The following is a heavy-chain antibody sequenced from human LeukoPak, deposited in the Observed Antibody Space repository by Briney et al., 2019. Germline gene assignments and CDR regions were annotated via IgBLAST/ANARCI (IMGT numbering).Heavy chain of an antibody. J-gene: IGHJ4*02. CDR1: GYTFTGYY. CDR3: ARAVRIQLKDYFDY. V-gene: IGHV1-2*02. D-gene: IGHD5-18*01. Sequence: ASVKVSCKASGYTFTGYYMHWVRQAPGQGLEWMGWISPNSGGTNYAQKFQGRVTMTRDTSISTAYMELSGLRSDDTAVYYCARAVRIQLKDYFDYWGQGTLVTVSS. CDR2: ISPNSGGT.